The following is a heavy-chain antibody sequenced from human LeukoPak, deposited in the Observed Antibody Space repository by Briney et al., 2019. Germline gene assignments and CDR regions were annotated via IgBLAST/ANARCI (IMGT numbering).Heavy chain of an antibody. CDR3: AELGITMIGGV. CDR2: IKQDGSEK. V-gene: IGHV3-7*01. J-gene: IGHJ6*04. CDR1: GFTFNRYW. Sequence: GGSLRLSCEGSGFTFNRYWMSWVRQAPGKGLEWVANIKQDGSEKYYVESVKGRFTISRDNAKNSLYLQMNSLRAEDTAVYYCAELGITMIGGVWGKGTTVTISS. D-gene: IGHD3-10*02.